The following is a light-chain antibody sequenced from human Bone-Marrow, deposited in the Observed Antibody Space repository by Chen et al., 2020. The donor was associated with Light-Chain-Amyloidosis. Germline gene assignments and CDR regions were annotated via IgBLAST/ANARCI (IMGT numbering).Light chain of an antibody. CDR3: HQYNSWPPWT. V-gene: IGKV3-15*01. CDR2: DAS. J-gene: IGKJ1*01. Sequence: EIVKTQFPATLSVSPGEGATLSCRASQTVGTNLAWYQQKPGQAPRLLIFDASTRATGVPARFSGSASGTEFTLTISNLQSEDIAVYYCHQYNSWPPWTFGQGTKVDIK. CDR1: QTVGTN.